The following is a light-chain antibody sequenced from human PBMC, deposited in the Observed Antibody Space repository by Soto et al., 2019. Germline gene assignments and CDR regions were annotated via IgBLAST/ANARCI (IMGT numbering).Light chain of an antibody. CDR2: KAS. V-gene: IGKV1-5*03. CDR3: QQYGSSPRT. CDR1: QSISSW. Sequence: DLQMTQSPSTLSASVGDRVTITCRASQSISSWLAWYQQKPGKAPKLLIYKASSLQSGVPSRFSGSGSGTDFTLTISRLEPEDFAVYYCQQYGSSPRTFGQGTKVDIK. J-gene: IGKJ1*01.